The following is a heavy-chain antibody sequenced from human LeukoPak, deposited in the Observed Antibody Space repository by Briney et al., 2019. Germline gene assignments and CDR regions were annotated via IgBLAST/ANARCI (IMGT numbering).Heavy chain of an antibody. J-gene: IGHJ3*02. CDR1: GFTFSTYG. CDR3: AKGRRATFRYDAFDI. Sequence: GGSLRLSCAASGFTFSTYGVYWVRQAPGKGLEWVSSNSGGSSYYADSVKGRFTISRDNSKNTLFLQVNSLEAEDTAVYFCAKGRRATFRYDAFDIWGRGTMVTVSS. D-gene: IGHD5-24*01. CDR2: NSGGSS. V-gene: IGHV3-23*01.